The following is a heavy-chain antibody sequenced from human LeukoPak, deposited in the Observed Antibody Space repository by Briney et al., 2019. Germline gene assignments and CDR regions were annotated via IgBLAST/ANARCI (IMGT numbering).Heavy chain of an antibody. V-gene: IGHV3-74*01. Sequence: GGSLRLSCVAAGFTFSDFWRHWVRQAPGKGLVWVSRINSGGTVTNYADSVKGRLTISRDNAKNTLYLQMNSLRAEDTAVYYCARGGYNAYYLDYWGQGSLVTVSS. D-gene: IGHD1-1*01. J-gene: IGHJ4*02. CDR2: INSGGTVT. CDR1: GFTFSDFW. CDR3: ARGGYNAYYLDY.